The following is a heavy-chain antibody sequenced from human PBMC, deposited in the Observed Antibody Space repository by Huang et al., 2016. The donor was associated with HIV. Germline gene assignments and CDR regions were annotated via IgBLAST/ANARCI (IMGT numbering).Heavy chain of an antibody. CDR1: GFAFSSYG. CDR2: IWSGSSYI. J-gene: IGHJ5*02. Sequence: EVELVESGGGLVKPGGALRLSCEASGFAFSSYGRNWVRQAPGKGLVVVAFIWSGSSYICYADSVKGRVTISRDNAKSSIYLQLDSLRAEDTAVYYCAYQQWLVGGLNHWGQGTLVVVSS. D-gene: IGHD6-19*01. CDR3: AYQQWLVGGLNH. V-gene: IGHV3-21*02.